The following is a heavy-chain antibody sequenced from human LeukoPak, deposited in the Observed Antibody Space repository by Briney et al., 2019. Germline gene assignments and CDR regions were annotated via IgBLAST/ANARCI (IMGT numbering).Heavy chain of an antibody. CDR3: AKGYSSAFDI. CDR2: ISGSGGST. Sequence: GGSLRLYCAASGFTFSSYAMSWVRQAPGEGLGWVSAISGSGGSTYYADSVKGRFTISRDNSKNTLYLQMNSLRAEDTAVYYCAKGYSSAFDIWGQGTMVTVSS. CDR1: GFTFSSYA. D-gene: IGHD4-11*01. V-gene: IGHV3-23*01. J-gene: IGHJ3*02.